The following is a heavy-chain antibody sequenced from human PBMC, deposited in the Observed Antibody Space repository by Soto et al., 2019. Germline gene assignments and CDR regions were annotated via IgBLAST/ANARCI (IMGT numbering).Heavy chain of an antibody. Sequence: AASVKVSCKASGFTFTSSAVQWVRQARGQRLGWIGWIVVGSGNANYAQKFQERVTITRDMSTSTAYMELSSLRSEDTAVYYCAADRDSSSPHGMDVWGQGTTVTVSS. J-gene: IGHJ6*02. CDR2: IVVGSGNA. CDR1: GFTFTSSA. D-gene: IGHD6-13*01. V-gene: IGHV1-58*01. CDR3: AADRDSSSPHGMDV.